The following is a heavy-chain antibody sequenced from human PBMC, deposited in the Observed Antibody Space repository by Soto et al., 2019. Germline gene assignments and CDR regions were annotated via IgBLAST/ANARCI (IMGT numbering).Heavy chain of an antibody. V-gene: IGHV3-33*01. CDR2: IWYDGSNK. J-gene: IGHJ4*02. Sequence: GGSLRLSCAASGFTFSSYGMHWVRQAPGKGLEWVAVIWYDGSNKYYADSVKGRFTISRDNSKNTLYLQMNSLRAEDTAVYYCARARYAGRLESLDYWGQGTLVTVSS. CDR1: GFTFSSYG. D-gene: IGHD1-1*01. CDR3: ARARYAGRLESLDY.